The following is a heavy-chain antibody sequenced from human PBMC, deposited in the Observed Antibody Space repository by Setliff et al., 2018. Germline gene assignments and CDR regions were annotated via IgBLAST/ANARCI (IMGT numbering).Heavy chain of an antibody. CDR1: GGTFSDYH. Sequence: SETLSLTCAAYGGTFSDYHWTWIRQPPGKGLEWIGEINHRGSTYYNPSLKSRVTISVDTSDTSRNQFSLKLKFLTATDTGVYYCASRVVDYMFPFDTWGQGTVVTVSS. CDR3: ASRVVDYMFPFDT. V-gene: IGHV4-34*01. D-gene: IGHD4-4*01. J-gene: IGHJ3*02. CDR2: INHRGST.